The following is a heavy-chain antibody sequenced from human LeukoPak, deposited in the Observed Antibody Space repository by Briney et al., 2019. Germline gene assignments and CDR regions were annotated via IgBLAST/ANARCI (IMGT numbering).Heavy chain of an antibody. D-gene: IGHD2-8*01. CDR1: GYSFTSYY. Sequence: ASVKVSCHASGYSFTSYYMHWVRQAPGQGLERMGIINPSGGSTSYAQKFQGRVTMTRDTSTSTVYMELSGLRSEDTAVYYCALAYAMEFWGQGTTATVSS. J-gene: IGHJ6*02. CDR3: ALAYAMEF. V-gene: IGHV1-46*01. CDR2: INPSGGST.